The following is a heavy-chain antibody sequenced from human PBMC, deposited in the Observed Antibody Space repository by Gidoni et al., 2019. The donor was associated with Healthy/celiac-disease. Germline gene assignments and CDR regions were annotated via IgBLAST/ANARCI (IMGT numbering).Heavy chain of an antibody. CDR3: ARGVEGGIAAAAILFDY. D-gene: IGHD6-13*01. CDR1: GGSISSYY. J-gene: IGHJ4*02. Sequence: QVQLQESGPGLVKPSETLSLTCTVSGGSISSYYWSWIRQPPGKGLEWIGYIYYSGSTNYNPSLKSRVTISVDTSKNQFSLKLSSVTAADTAVYYCARGVEGGIAAAAILFDYWGQGTLVTVSS. V-gene: IGHV4-59*08. CDR2: IYYSGST.